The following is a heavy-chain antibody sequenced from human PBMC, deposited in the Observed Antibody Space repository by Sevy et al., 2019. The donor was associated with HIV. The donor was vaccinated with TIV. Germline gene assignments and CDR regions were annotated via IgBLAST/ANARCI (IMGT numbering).Heavy chain of an antibody. CDR2: IKSKTDGGTT. D-gene: IGHD5-18*01. Sequence: GGSLRLSCAASGFTFSNAWMSWVRQAPGKGLEWVGRIKSKTDGGTTDYAAPVKGRFTISRDDSKNTLYLQMNSLRAEDTAVYYCARERDTAMVTGAFDIWGQGTMVTVSS. CDR1: GFTFSNAW. J-gene: IGHJ3*02. CDR3: ARERDTAMVTGAFDI. V-gene: IGHV3-15*01.